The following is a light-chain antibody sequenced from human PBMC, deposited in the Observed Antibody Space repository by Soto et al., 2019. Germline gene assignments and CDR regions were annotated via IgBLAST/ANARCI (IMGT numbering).Light chain of an antibody. V-gene: IGKV3-15*01. CDR3: QQYNNCPPKRT. CDR1: QSVSSN. J-gene: IGKJ1*01. Sequence: EIVMTQSPATLSVSPGERATLSCRASQSVSSNLAWYQQKPGQAPRLLIYGASTRATGIPARFSGSGSGTEFTLTISSLQSEDFAVYYCQQYNNCPPKRTFGQGTKVEIK. CDR2: GAS.